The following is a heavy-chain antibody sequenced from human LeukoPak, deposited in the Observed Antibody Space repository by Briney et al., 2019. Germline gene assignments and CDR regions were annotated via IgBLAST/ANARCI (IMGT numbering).Heavy chain of an antibody. J-gene: IGHJ4*02. CDR3: ARGAPYDSWSGPHYSDY. Sequence: PGGSLRLSCAASRFTLSTYWMSWVRQAPGKGLEWVAHIKQDGSQEYYVDSVKGRFTISRDSAKNSLYLQMNSLRAEDTAVYYCARGAPYDSWSGPHYSDYWGQGTLVTDSS. CDR1: RFTLSTYW. CDR2: IKQDGSQE. D-gene: IGHD3-3*01. V-gene: IGHV3-7*01.